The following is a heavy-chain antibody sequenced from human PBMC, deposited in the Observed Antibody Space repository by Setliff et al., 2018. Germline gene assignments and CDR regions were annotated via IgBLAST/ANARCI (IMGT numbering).Heavy chain of an antibody. Sequence: SETLSLTCAVYGGSFSGYYWSWIRQPPGKGLEWIGEINHSGSTNYNPSLKSRVTISVDTSKNQFSLKLSSVTAADTAVYYCARFLNPRDGYQNSPGFDFWGQGTLVTVPQ. D-gene: IGHD5-12*01. V-gene: IGHV4-34*01. CDR2: INHSGST. CDR3: ARFLNPRDGYQNSPGFDF. CDR1: GGSFSGYY. J-gene: IGHJ4*02.